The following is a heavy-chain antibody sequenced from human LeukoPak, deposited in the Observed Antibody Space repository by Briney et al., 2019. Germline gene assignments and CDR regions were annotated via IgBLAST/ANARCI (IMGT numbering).Heavy chain of an antibody. D-gene: IGHD1-26*01. Sequence: SQTLSLTCAISGDSVSSDSAAWNWIRQSPSRSLEWLGRTYYRSKWYYDYALAVKSRITINPDTSKNQFSLQLNSVTPEDTAVYFCARDPVGGSTIFDCWGQGTLVTVSS. V-gene: IGHV6-1*01. J-gene: IGHJ4*02. CDR2: TYYRSKWYY. CDR3: ARDPVGGSTIFDC. CDR1: GDSVSSDSAA.